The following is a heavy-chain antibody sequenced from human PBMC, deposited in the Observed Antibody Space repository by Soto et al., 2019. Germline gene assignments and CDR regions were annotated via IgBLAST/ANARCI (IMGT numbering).Heavy chain of an antibody. CDR3: ALGAATVY. CDR1: GFTFSSYG. CDR2: ISYDGSNK. V-gene: IGHV3-30*03. J-gene: IGHJ4*02. Sequence: QVQLVESGGGVVQPGRSLRLSCAASGFTFSSYGMHWVRQAPGKGLEWVAVISYDGSNKYYADSVKGRFTISRDNSKNTLKIRMSGQRADESAFSKGALGAATVYWGQGTLVTVSS. D-gene: IGHD6-25*01.